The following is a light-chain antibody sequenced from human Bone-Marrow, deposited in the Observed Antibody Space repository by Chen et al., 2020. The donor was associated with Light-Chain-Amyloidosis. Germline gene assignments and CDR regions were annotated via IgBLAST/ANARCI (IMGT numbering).Light chain of an antibody. Sequence: DIQMTQSPSSLSASVGDRVTITCQASQDISSSLNWYQQKQGEAPKLLIYDTSILETGVPSRFRGSGSGTPFTFTISSLQSEDFATYYCQQCDNIPYTFGQGTKLEIK. CDR2: DTS. J-gene: IGKJ2*01. CDR3: QQCDNIPYT. V-gene: IGKV1-33*01. CDR1: QDISSS.